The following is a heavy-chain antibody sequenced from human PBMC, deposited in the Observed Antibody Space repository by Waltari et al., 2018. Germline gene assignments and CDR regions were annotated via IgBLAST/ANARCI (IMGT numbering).Heavy chain of an antibody. V-gene: IGHV4-39*01. CDR1: GDSISGSNYY. Sequence: QLQLQESGPGLVKPSETLSLTCTVSGDSISGSNYYWGWIRQPPGQGLECIGSISYSGTTYCNPSLKSRVTMSVDTSKNQFSLNLSSVTAADTAVFYCVRPGSSVGWYYFDYWGQGTLVTVSS. J-gene: IGHJ4*02. CDR2: ISYSGTT. D-gene: IGHD6-19*01. CDR3: VRPGSSVGWYYFDY.